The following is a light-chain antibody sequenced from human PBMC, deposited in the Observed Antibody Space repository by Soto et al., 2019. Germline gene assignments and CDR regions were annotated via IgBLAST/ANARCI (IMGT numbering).Light chain of an antibody. CDR3: QQGYSYPWT. CDR2: DAS. Sequence: AIQMTQSPSSLSSSVGDRVTITCRASQGIGNDLGWYQQKPGKAPKILIYDASSLQSGVPARFSGSGSGTDFTLTISSLQPEDFATYYCQQGYSYPWTFGQGTKVEIK. V-gene: IGKV1-6*01. CDR1: QGIGND. J-gene: IGKJ1*01.